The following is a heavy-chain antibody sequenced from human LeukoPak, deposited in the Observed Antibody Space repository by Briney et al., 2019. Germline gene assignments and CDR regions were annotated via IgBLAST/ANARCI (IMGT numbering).Heavy chain of an antibody. D-gene: IGHD1-14*01. V-gene: IGHV3-33*06. CDR2: IWYDGSKK. CDR1: GFTFSSYW. J-gene: IGHJ4*02. Sequence: PGGSLRLSCAASGFTFSSYWMSWVRQAPGKGLEWVAVIWYDGSKKYYSDSVKGRFTISRDNSKNTLYLQMNSLRAEDTAVYYCAKELTVYNRGYYFDYWGQGTLVTVSS. CDR3: AKELTVYNRGYYFDY.